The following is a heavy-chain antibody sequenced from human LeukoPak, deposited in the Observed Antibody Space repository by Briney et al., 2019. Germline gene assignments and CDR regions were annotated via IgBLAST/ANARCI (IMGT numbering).Heavy chain of an antibody. Sequence: QSGGSLRLSCAASGITVTSDYMSWVRQASGKGLEWVSVIYSGDNTYYADSVKGRFTISRDNSKNMVYLQMNSLRAEDTAVYYCARGAITAACPLDYWGQGPLVTVSS. J-gene: IGHJ4*02. V-gene: IGHV3-53*01. CDR1: GITVTSDY. D-gene: IGHD6-6*01. CDR3: ARGAITAACPLDY. CDR2: IYSGDNT.